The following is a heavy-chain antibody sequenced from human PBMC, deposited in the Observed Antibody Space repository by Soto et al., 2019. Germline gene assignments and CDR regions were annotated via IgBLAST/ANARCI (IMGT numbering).Heavy chain of an antibody. Sequence: GGSLRLSCAASGFTFSSYAMSWVRQAPGKGLEWVSAISGSGGSTYYADSVKGRFTISRDNSKNTLYLQMNSLRAEDTAVYYCAKDRPLLAVAGFYGMDVWGQGTTVTVSS. CDR2: ISGSGGST. CDR3: AKDRPLLAVAGFYGMDV. D-gene: IGHD6-19*01. CDR1: GFTFSSYA. V-gene: IGHV3-23*01. J-gene: IGHJ6*02.